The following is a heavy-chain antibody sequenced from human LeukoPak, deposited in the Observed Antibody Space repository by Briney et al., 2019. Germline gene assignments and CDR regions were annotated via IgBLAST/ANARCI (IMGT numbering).Heavy chain of an antibody. Sequence: SETLSLTCTVSGGSISSSSYYWGWIRQPPGNGLEWIGSIYYSGSTYYNPSLKSRVNISVDTSKNQFSLKLSSVTAADTAVYYCARVSWKVPPNRAFDIWGQGTMVTVSS. CDR1: GGSISSSSYY. J-gene: IGHJ3*02. V-gene: IGHV4-39*07. CDR2: IYYSGST. D-gene: IGHD1-14*01. CDR3: ARVSWKVPPNRAFDI.